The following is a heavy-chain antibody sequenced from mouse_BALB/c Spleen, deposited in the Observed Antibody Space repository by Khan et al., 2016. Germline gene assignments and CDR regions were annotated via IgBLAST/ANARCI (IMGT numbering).Heavy chain of an antibody. CDR2: IWAGGST. Sequence: QVQLKESGHGLVAPSQSLSITCTVSGFSFTNSGVHWVRQPPRKGLDWLGVIWAGGSTDYNSALMSRLSITRDTTQNHVFLRMNSLHTDDTAMYYCARDDQDFDAWFASWGQGTLVTVSA. CDR3: ARDDQDFDAWFAS. V-gene: IGHV2-9*02. J-gene: IGHJ3*01. CDR1: GFSFTNSG.